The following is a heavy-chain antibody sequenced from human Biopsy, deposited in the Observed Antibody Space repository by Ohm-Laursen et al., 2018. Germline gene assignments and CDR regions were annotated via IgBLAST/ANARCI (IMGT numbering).Heavy chain of an antibody. CDR2: RIPYFNTI. CDR3: VGGQRGPPIGVTVPGDAFDL. J-gene: IGHJ3*01. D-gene: IGHD2/OR15-2a*01. V-gene: IGHV1-69*01. Sequence: VSSVKVSCKASGVTFHTYAFGWVRQAPGQGLEWMGGRIPYFNTIYYARNFQDRAVITADRSARTTDMQLSGLRPDDTAVYYCVGGQRGPPIGVTVPGDAFDLWGPGTMVTVSP. CDR1: GVTFHTYA.